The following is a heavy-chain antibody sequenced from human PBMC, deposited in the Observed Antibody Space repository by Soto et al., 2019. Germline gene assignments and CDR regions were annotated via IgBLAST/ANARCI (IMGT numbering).Heavy chain of an antibody. J-gene: IGHJ5*02. CDR3: ARERANRLDP. V-gene: IGHV1-3*01. Sequence: ASVKVSCKASGYTFTSYAMHWVRQAPGQRLEWMGWINAGNGNTGYAQKFQGRVTMTGNTSISTAYMELSSLRSEDTAVYYCARERANRLDPWGQGTLVTVSS. CDR2: INAGNGNT. CDR1: GYTFTSYA.